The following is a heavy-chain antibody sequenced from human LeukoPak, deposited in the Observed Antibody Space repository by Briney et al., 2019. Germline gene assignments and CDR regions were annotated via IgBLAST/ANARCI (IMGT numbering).Heavy chain of an antibody. CDR2: ISSSSYI. Sequence: GGSLRLSCAASGFTFSSYSMNWVRQAPGKGLEWVSSISSSSYIYYADSVKGRFTISRDNAKNSLYLQMNSLRAEDTAVYYCARDRYCSSTSCYVDYWGQGTLVTVSS. V-gene: IGHV3-21*01. CDR3: ARDRYCSSTSCYVDY. CDR1: GFTFSSYS. D-gene: IGHD2-2*01. J-gene: IGHJ4*02.